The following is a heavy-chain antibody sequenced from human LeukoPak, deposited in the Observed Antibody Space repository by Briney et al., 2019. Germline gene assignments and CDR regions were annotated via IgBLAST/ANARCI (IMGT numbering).Heavy chain of an antibody. Sequence: PSETLSLTCTVPGGSISSYYWSWIRQPPGKGLEWIGYIYYSGSTNYNPSLKSRVTISVDTSKNQFSLKLSSVTAADTAVYYCAGVDGDYPQYYYMDVWGKGTTVTVSS. CDR1: GGSISSYY. CDR2: IYYSGST. J-gene: IGHJ6*03. V-gene: IGHV4-59*01. CDR3: AGVDGDYPQYYYMDV. D-gene: IGHD4-17*01.